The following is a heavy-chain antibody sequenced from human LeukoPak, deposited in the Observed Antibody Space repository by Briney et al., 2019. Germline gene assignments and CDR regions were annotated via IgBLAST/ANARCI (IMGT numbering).Heavy chain of an antibody. CDR3: ARDGRDTIYYFAH. V-gene: IGHV3-23*01. Sequence: PGGSLRLSCAASGFLFSNYAMNWVRQAPGKGLEWVSVISGSGGSTDYADSVKGRFSISRDNSKNTVYLQMNSLRAEDTAIYFCARDGRDTIYYFAHWGQGTLVTVSS. CDR1: GFLFSNYA. D-gene: IGHD3-9*01. J-gene: IGHJ4*02. CDR2: ISGSGGST.